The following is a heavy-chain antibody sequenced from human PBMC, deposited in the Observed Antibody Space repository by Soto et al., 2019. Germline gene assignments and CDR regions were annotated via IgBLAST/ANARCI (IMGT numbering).Heavy chain of an antibody. J-gene: IGHJ6*02. D-gene: IGHD2-2*01. CDR3: ARGGYCSSTSCYRYYYYYGMDV. Sequence: SETLSLTCAVSGGSISSSNWWSWVRQPPGKGLEWIGEIYHSGSTNYNPSLKSRVTISVDKSKNQFSLKLSSVTAADTAVYYCARGGYCSSTSCYRYYYYYGMDVWGQGTTVTVSS. V-gene: IGHV4-4*02. CDR1: GGSISSSNW. CDR2: IYHSGST.